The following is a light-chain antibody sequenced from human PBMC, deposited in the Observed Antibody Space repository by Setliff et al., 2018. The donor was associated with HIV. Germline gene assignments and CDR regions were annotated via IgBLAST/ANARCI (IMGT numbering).Light chain of an antibody. V-gene: IGLV2-14*03. Sequence: QSALTQPASVSGSPGQSITISCTGSSSDVGGYNYVSWYQQHPGKAPKLMIYDVSQRPSGVSDRFSGSKSGITASLTISGLQPEDESDYYCSSYIASSTLVFGGGTK. J-gene: IGLJ3*02. CDR1: SSDVGGYNY. CDR2: DVS. CDR3: SSYIASSTLV.